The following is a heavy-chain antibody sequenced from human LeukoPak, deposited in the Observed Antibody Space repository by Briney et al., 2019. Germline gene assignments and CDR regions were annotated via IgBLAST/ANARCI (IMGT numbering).Heavy chain of an antibody. CDR1: GYTFTSYG. J-gene: IGHJ4*02. Sequence: ASVEVSCKASGYTFTSYGISRVRQAPGQGLEWMGWISAYNGNTNYAQKLQGRVTMTTDTSTSTAYMELRSLRSDDTAVYYCARGTRGVNSPYFDYWGQGTLVTVSS. CDR2: ISAYNGNT. D-gene: IGHD4-23*01. CDR3: ARGTRGVNSPYFDY. V-gene: IGHV1-18*01.